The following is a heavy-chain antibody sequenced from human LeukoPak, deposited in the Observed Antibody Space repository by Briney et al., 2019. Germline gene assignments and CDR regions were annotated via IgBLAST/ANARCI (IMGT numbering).Heavy chain of an antibody. CDR3: ARVAYVGTFDY. V-gene: IGHV3-23*01. D-gene: IGHD1-14*01. CDR1: GFTFSSYA. Sequence: GGSLRLSCAASGFTFSSYAMNWVRQAPGKGLEWVSGISGSGGSTYYADSVTGRFTISRDNAKNSLYLQMNSLGAEDTAVYYCARVAYVGTFDYWGQGTLVTVSS. CDR2: ISGSGGST. J-gene: IGHJ4*02.